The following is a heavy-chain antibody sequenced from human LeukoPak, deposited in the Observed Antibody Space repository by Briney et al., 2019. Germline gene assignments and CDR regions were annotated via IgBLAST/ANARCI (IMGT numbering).Heavy chain of an antibody. V-gene: IGHV1-2*02. CDR2: INPNSGGT. J-gene: IGHJ6*02. CDR1: GYTFTGYY. Sequence: ASVKVSCKASGYTFTGYYMHWVRRAPGQGLEWMGWINPNSGGTNYAQKFQGRVTMTRDTSISTAYMELSRLRSDDTAVYYCARDGRYCTNGVCYTDYYYGMDVWGQGTTVTVSS. CDR3: ARDGRYCTNGVCYTDYYYGMDV. D-gene: IGHD2-8*01.